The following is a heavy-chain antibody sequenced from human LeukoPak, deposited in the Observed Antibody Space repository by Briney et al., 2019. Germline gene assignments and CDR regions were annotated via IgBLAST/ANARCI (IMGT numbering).Heavy chain of an antibody. CDR1: GFTFSSYS. D-gene: IGHD5-18*01. V-gene: IGHV3-21*01. Sequence: GGSLRLSCAAPGFTFSSYSMNWVRQAPGKGLEWVSSIGSSSSYIYYADSVKGRFTISRDNAKNSLYLQMNSLRAEDTAVYYCAASTKHTAMVDYWGQGTLVTVSS. CDR2: IGSSSSYI. CDR3: AASTKHTAMVDY. J-gene: IGHJ4*02.